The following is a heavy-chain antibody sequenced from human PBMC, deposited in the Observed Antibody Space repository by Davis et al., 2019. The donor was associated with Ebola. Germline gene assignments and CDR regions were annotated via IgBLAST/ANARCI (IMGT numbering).Heavy chain of an antibody. CDR3: AGVPTYYYDSSGLNP. V-gene: IGHV3-23*01. J-gene: IGHJ5*02. D-gene: IGHD3-22*01. CDR1: GFTFSSYA. CDR2: ISGSGGST. Sequence: GESLKISCAASGFTFSSYAMSWVRQAPGKGLEWASAISGSGGSTYYADSVKGRFTISRDNSKNTLYLQMNSLRAEDTAVYYCAGVPTYYYDSSGLNPWGQGTLVTVSS.